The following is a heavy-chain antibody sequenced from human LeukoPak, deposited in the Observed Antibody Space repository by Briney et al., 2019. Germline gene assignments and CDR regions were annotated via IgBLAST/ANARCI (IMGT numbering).Heavy chain of an antibody. Sequence: GGSLRLSCAASGFTFSSYGMNWVRQAPGKGLEWVSYISSSSGLIYDADSVKGRITISRDNAKNSLYLQMNSLRADDTAVYYCARFAAGGSYYYYMDVWGKGTTVTVSS. CDR3: ARFAAGGSYYYYMDV. CDR2: ISSSSGLI. CDR1: GFTFSSYG. D-gene: IGHD6-25*01. V-gene: IGHV3-48*04. J-gene: IGHJ6*03.